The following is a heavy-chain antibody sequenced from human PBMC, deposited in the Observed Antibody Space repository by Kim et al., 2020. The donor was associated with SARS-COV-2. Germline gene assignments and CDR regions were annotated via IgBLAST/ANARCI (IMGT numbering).Heavy chain of an antibody. CDR3: ARDRGSGSYYKGDY. J-gene: IGHJ4*02. Sequence: NPSLKGRVTISVDTSKNPFSLKLSSVTAADTAVYYCARDRGSGSYYKGDYWGQGTLVTVSS. D-gene: IGHD3-10*01. V-gene: IGHV4-34*01.